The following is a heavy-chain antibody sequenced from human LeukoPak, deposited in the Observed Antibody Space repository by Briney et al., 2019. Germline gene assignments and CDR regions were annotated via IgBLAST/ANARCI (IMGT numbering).Heavy chain of an antibody. V-gene: IGHV4-31*03. CDR1: GGSISSGGYY. CDR3: ARKVDYYDSSGPNWFDP. Sequence: SETLSLTCTVSGGSISSGGYYWSWIRQHPGKGLEWIGYIYYSGSTYYNPSLKSRVTISVDTSKNQFFLKLSSVTAADTAVYYCARKVDYYDSSGPNWFDPWGQGTLVTVSS. D-gene: IGHD3-22*01. CDR2: IYYSGST. J-gene: IGHJ5*02.